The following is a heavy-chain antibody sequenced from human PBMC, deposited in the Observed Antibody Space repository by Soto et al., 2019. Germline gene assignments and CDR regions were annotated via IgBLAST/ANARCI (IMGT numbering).Heavy chain of an antibody. V-gene: IGHV3-53*02. J-gene: IGHJ6*02. CDR3: ARDLGWNDLLNTYYYGMDV. D-gene: IGHD1-1*01. CDR2: FYRGGST. Sequence: EVQLVETGGGLIQPGGSLRLSCEVSGFSVSYSSMSWVRQAPGKGLEWVSVFYRGGSTDYADSVKGRGTVSRDTFKNTLFLQMDSLTVEDTAVYFRARDLGWNDLLNTYYYGMDVWGPGTTVTVS. CDR1: GFSVSYSS.